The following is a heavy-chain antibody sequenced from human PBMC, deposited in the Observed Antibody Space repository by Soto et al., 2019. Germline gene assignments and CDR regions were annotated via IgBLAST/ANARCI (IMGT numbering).Heavy chain of an antibody. V-gene: IGHV1-69*13. J-gene: IGHJ4*02. D-gene: IGHD3-10*01. CDR2: IIPIFGTA. CDR1: GYTFTSYG. Sequence: SVKVSCKASGYTFTSYGISWVRQAPGQGLEWMGGIIPIFGTANYAQKFQGRVTITADESTSTAYMELSSLRSEDTAVYYCASSLDYGSGSCPIHYWGQGTLVTVSS. CDR3: ASSLDYGSGSCPIHY.